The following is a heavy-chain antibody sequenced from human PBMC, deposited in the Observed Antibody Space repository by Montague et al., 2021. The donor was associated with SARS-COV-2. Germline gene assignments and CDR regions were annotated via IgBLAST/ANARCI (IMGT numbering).Heavy chain of an antibody. Sequence: TLSLTCSVSGGSIRSGGYSWTWIRQPPGNGLEWIGYFYHSGSTYYNPSLKSRVTISVDTSKNHFSLKLTSVTAADTAVYYCARRWGGTYSYDGFDVWGQGTTVTVSS. CDR2: FYHSGST. V-gene: IGHV4-30-2*01. D-gene: IGHD1-26*01. J-gene: IGHJ3*01. CDR3: ARRWGGTYSYDGFDV. CDR1: GGSIRSGGYS.